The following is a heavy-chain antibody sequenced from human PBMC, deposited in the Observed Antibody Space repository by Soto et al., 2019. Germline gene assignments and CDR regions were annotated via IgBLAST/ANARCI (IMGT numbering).Heavy chain of an antibody. D-gene: IGHD3-22*01. CDR2: TYYRSQWSQWFN. J-gene: IGHJ4*02. CDR3: ARGVGDNWGYWLDY. Sequence: SQTLSLTCAISGDSVSSDDAAWNWIRQSPSRGLEWLGRTYYRSQWSQWFNQYAISMEGRITVNPDTSKNWFSLEMNSVTPEDTAVYYCARGVGDNWGYWLDYWGQGTLVTVSS. CDR1: GDSVSSDDAA. V-gene: IGHV6-1*01.